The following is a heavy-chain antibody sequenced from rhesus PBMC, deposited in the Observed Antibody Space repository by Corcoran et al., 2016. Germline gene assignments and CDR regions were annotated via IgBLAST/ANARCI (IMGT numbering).Heavy chain of an antibody. CDR2: LGWSSGST. D-gene: IGHD1-32*01. J-gene: IGHJ4*01. V-gene: IGHV4-127*01. Sequence: QVQLQESGPGLVTPSETLSLTCAVPDYSIRRGFAWRLFRPPPGKGLGWIGYLGWSSGSTNYNPSLKSRVTISKDTSKNQFSLKLNSVTAADTAVYHCARGMYYFDFWGRGVLVTVSS. CDR3: ARGMYYFDF. CDR1: DYSIRRGFA.